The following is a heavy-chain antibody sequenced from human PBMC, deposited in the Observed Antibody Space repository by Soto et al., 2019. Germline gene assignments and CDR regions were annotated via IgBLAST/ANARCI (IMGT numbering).Heavy chain of an antibody. D-gene: IGHD1-26*01. CDR2: VIPILGQA. V-gene: IGHV1-69*01. J-gene: IGHJ4*02. Sequence: QLVQSGAEVKKPGSSVKISCKASGGTFSSYVISWLRQAPGQGLEWMGGVIPILGQAYYAPNLQGRVTTTADVSTRTAYMGVKRLTSADTAVYFCATLGGVGAPPGTDFWGQGNLVTVSS. CDR1: GGTFSSYV. CDR3: ATLGGVGAPPGTDF.